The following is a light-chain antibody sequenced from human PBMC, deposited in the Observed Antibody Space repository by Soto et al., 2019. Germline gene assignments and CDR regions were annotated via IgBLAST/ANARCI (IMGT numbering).Light chain of an antibody. CDR2: GAS. CDR1: HSVSSN. Sequence: EIVMTHSPAVLSVSPRERATLSCRASHSVSSNLAWYQQKPGQAPRLLIYGASTRATGIPARFSGSGSGTEFTLTISSLQSEDFAVYYCQQRSNWPPTFGQGTRLEIK. CDR3: QQRSNWPPT. J-gene: IGKJ5*01. V-gene: IGKV3-15*01.